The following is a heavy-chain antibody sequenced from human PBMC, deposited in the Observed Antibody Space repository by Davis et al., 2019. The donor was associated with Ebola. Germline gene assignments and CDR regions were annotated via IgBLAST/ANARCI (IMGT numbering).Heavy chain of an antibody. CDR2: IYSGGST. V-gene: IGHV3-53*01. J-gene: IGHJ6*04. D-gene: IGHD3-3*01. CDR3: ARDQGNDFWSRYGMDV. Sequence: GGSLRLSCAASGFNISYNYMNWVRQAPGKGLEWVSIIYSGGSTDYAESVKGRFTVSRDTSKNILYLQMNSLRAEDTAVYYCARDQGNDFWSRYGMDVWGKGTTVTVSS. CDR1: GFNISYNY.